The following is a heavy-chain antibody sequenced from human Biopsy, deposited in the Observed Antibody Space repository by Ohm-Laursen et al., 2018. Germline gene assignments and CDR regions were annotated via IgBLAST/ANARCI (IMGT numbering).Heavy chain of an antibody. V-gene: IGHV3-43D*04. CDR2: ISWYGRTR. CDR1: GFTFDDYG. D-gene: IGHD3-9*01. Sequence: SLRLSCAASGFTFDDYGMNWVRQAPGKGLEWVSLISWYGRTRYYADSVKGRFTISRDNSKNSLYLQMNSLRLEDTALYFCARAFRGQYFYYYYGMDVWGQGTTVTVSS. J-gene: IGHJ6*02. CDR3: ARAFRGQYFYYYYGMDV.